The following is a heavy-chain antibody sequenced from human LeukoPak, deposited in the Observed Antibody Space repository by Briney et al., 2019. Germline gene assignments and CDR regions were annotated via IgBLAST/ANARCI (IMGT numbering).Heavy chain of an antibody. V-gene: IGHV4-4*02. D-gene: IGHD1-1*01. CDR3: ARVNINNWHSCDY. CDR1: GGSISSNNW. Sequence: SGTLSLTCAVSGGSISSNNWWGWVRQPPGKGLEWIGEIYHSGSPNYNPSLKSRVTISVDKSRNHFSLNLSSVTAADAAVYYCARVNINNWHSCDYWGQRTLVTVSS. CDR2: IYHSGSP. J-gene: IGHJ4*02.